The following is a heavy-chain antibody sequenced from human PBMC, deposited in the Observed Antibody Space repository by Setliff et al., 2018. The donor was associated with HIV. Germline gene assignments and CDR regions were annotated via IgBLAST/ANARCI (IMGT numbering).Heavy chain of an antibody. Sequence: GASVKVSCKASGYTFTSYYMQWVRQAPGQGLEWMGIINPSGGSTNYAQKFQGRVTMTRDKDTVSLQMNRLRGEDTAVYYCTRVAKTSEYDFWSGTSWYFDLWGRGTLVTVSS. CDR2: INPSGGST. CDR3: TRVAKTSEYDFWSGTSWYFDL. CDR1: GYTFTSYY. V-gene: IGHV1-46*01. J-gene: IGHJ2*01. D-gene: IGHD3-3*01.